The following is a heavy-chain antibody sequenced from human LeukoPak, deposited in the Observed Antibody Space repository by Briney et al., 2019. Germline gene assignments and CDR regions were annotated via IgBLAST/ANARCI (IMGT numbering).Heavy chain of an antibody. V-gene: IGHV4-59*01. CDR3: ARAEGIAEGDAFDI. Sequence: SETLSLTCTVSGGSISSYYWSWIRQPPGKGLEWIGYIYYSGSTNYNPSLKSRVTISVDTSKNQFSLKLSSVTAADTAVYYCARAEGIAEGDAFDIWGQGTMVTVSS. J-gene: IGHJ3*02. D-gene: IGHD6-13*01. CDR1: GGSISSYY. CDR2: IYYSGST.